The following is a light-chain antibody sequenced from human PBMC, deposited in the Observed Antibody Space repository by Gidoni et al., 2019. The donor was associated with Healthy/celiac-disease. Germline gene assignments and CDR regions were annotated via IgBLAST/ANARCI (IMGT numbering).Light chain of an antibody. CDR1: SSDVGGYNY. J-gene: IGLJ2*01. CDR3: CSYAGSYTL. Sequence: QPALTQPRSVSGSPGQSVTISCTGTSSDVGGYNYVPWYQQHPGKAPKLMIYDVSKRPSGVPDRFSGSKSGNTASLTISGLQAEDEADYYCCSYAGSYTLFGGGTKLTVL. V-gene: IGLV2-11*01. CDR2: DVS.